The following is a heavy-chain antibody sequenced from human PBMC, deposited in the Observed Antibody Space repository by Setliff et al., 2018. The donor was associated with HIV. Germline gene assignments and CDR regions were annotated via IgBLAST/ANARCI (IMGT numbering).Heavy chain of an antibody. CDR2: IYHSGST. V-gene: IGHV4-38-2*02. J-gene: IGHJ6*02. CDR3: AREDYYYYGMDV. Sequence: KTSETLSLTCAVSNYSISSAYYWGWIRHPPGKGLEWIGSIYHSGSTYYNPSLKSRVTISVDTSKNQFSLKLRSVTAADTAVYYCAREDYYYYGMDVWGQGTTVTVSS. CDR1: NYSISSAYY.